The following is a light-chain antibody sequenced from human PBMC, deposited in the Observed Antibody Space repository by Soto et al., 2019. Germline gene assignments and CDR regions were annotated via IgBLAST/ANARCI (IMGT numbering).Light chain of an antibody. CDR3: QQSYSTPLT. CDR1: QSISSY. CDR2: AAS. V-gene: IGKV1-39*01. J-gene: IGKJ4*01. Sequence: DFPMTQSASSLSASVGDRVTITCRASQSISSYLNWYQQKPRKAPKPLIYAASSLQSAVPSRFSGSGSGTDFTLTISSLQPEDFATYYCQQSYSTPLTFGGGTKVEIK.